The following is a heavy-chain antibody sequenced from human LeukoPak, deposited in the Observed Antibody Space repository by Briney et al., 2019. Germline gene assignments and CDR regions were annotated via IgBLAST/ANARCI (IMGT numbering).Heavy chain of an antibody. Sequence: PSETLSLTCALYGGSFNDYYWSWIRQPPGKGLEWIGEINHSGSTNYNPSLKSRVTISVDTSKNQFSLKLSSVTAADTAVYYCARDPRLRWSMDYYYYYGMDVWGQGTTVTVSS. CDR2: INHSGST. CDR1: GGSFNDYY. J-gene: IGHJ6*02. CDR3: ARDPRLRWSMDYYYYYGMDV. V-gene: IGHV4-34*01. D-gene: IGHD4-23*01.